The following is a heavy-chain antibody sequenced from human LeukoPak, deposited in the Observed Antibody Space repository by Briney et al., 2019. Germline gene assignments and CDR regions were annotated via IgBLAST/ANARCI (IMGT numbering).Heavy chain of an antibody. V-gene: IGHV4-34*01. Sequence: SETPSLTCAVYGGSFSGYYWSWIRQPPGKGLEWIGEINHSGSTNYNPSLKSRVTISVDTSKNQFSLKLSSVTAADTAVYYCARGGRILTGYSRVDAFDIWGQGTMVTVSS. D-gene: IGHD3-9*01. J-gene: IGHJ3*02. CDR1: GGSFSGYY. CDR3: ARGGRILTGYSRVDAFDI. CDR2: INHSGST.